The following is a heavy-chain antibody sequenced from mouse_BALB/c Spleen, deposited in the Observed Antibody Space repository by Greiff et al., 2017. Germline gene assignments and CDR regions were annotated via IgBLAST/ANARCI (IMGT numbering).Heavy chain of an antibody. V-gene: IGHV1S81*02. Sequence: QVQLQQSGAELVKPGASVKLSCKASGYTFTCYYMYWVKQRPGQGLEWIGEINPSNGGTNFNEKFKSKATLTVDKSSSTAYMQLSSLTSEDSAVYYCTRGDAMDYWGQGTSVTVSS. J-gene: IGHJ4*01. CDR1: GYTFTCYY. CDR3: TRGDAMDY. CDR2: INPSNGGT.